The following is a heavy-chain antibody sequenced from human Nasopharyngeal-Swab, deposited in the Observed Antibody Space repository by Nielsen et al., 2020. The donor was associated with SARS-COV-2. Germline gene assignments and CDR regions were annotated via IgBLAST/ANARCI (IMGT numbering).Heavy chain of an antibody. Sequence: WIRQPPGKGLEWIGYIYYSGSTYYNPSLKSRVTISVDTSTNQFSLKLSSVTAADTAVYYCARVRGPGFYYYYMDVWGKGTTVTVSS. CDR3: ARVRGPGFYYYYMDV. J-gene: IGHJ6*03. V-gene: IGHV4-30-4*01. CDR2: IYYSGST. D-gene: IGHD2-15*01.